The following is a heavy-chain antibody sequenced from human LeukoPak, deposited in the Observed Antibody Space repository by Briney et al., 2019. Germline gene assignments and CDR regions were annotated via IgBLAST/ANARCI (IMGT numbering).Heavy chain of an antibody. CDR3: ARGGRSSAMVNY. CDR1: GYTFTSYY. V-gene: IGHV1-46*01. J-gene: IGHJ4*02. Sequence: ASVKLSCKASGYTFTSYYMHWVRQAPGHGLEWMGIINPSGGSTSYAQKSQGRVTTTRDTSTSTVYMELSSLRSEDTAVYYCARGGRSSAMVNYWGQGPLFTVSS. D-gene: IGHD5-18*01. CDR2: INPSGGST.